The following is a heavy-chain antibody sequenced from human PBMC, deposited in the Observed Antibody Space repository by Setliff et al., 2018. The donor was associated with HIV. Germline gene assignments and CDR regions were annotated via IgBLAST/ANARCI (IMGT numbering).Heavy chain of an antibody. CDR3: ARGIAAAEGYFDY. V-gene: IGHV4-31*03. J-gene: IGHJ4*02. CDR1: GGSISSGGYY. CDR2: IYHSGIT. Sequence: SETLSLTCTVSGGSISSGGYYWSWIRQHPGKGLEWIGYIYHSGITYYNPSLKSRVTTSLDTSKNQFSLKLSSVTAADTAVYYCARGIAAAEGYFDYWGQGTLVTVSS. D-gene: IGHD6-13*01.